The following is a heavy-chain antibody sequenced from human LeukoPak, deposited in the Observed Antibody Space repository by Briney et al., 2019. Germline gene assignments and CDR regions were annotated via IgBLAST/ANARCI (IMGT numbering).Heavy chain of an antibody. D-gene: IGHD6-19*01. CDR2: ISDSGAAT. J-gene: IGHJ2*01. CDR3: AKTLRESSGREYFDL. V-gene: IGHV3-23*01. Sequence: GGSLRLSCAASGFTFSTYAMSWVRQAPGKGLEWVSAISDSGAATNYADSVKGRFTISRDNSKNTLYLQMNSLRVEDTAEYYCAKTLRESSGREYFDLWGRGTLVTVSS. CDR1: GFTFSTYA.